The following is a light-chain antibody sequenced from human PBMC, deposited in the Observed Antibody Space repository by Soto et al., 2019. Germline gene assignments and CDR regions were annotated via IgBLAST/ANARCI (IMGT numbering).Light chain of an antibody. V-gene: IGKV1-5*03. J-gene: IGKJ5*01. CDR1: QSISIS. CDR2: RAS. Sequence: DIQMTQSPSTLSASVGDRVTITCRASQSISISLAWYQQKPGKPPKLLLYRASTLESGVPSRFSGSGSGTEFTLTINSLQPDDFATYYCQQYYGYPVTFGQGTRLEIK. CDR3: QQYYGYPVT.